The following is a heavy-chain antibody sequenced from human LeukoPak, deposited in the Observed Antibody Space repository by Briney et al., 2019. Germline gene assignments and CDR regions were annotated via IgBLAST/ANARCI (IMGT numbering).Heavy chain of an antibody. CDR3: ARLPMVRGVTEYYFDS. D-gene: IGHD3-10*01. Sequence: SSETLSLTCTVSGGSISTITYYWGWIRQPPGKGLEWIGYIYYSGSTNYNASLQGRVTISVDTSKNQFSLNLSSVTTADTAVYYCARLPMVRGVTEYYFDSWGQGTLVTVSS. V-gene: IGHV4-61*05. J-gene: IGHJ4*02. CDR2: IYYSGST. CDR1: GGSISTITYY.